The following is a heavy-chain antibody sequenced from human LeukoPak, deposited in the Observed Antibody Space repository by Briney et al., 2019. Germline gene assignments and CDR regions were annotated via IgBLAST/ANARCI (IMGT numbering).Heavy chain of an antibody. CDR3: AREFFPYYYDSSGYYVSGAFDI. V-gene: IGHV1-2*06. CDR1: GYTFTGYY. J-gene: IGHJ3*02. CDR2: INPNSGGT. D-gene: IGHD3-22*01. Sequence: GASVKVSCKASGYTFTGYYMHWVRQAPGQGLEWMGRINPNSGGTNYAQKFQGRVTMTRDTSISTAYMELSRLRSDDTAVYYCAREFFPYYYDSSGYYVSGAFDIWGQGTMVTVSS.